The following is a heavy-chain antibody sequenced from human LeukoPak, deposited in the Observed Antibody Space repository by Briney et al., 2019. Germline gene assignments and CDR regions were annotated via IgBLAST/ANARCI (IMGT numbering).Heavy chain of an antibody. CDR1: GFTFSSYA. CDR3: AKEAQNDYDSSGYYLN. J-gene: IGHJ4*02. CDR2: ISGSGGST. V-gene: IGHV3-23*01. Sequence: GGSLRLSCAASGFTFSSYAMSWVRQAPGKGLEWVSAISGSGGSTYYADSVKGRFTISRDNSKNTLYLQMNSLRAEDTAVYYCAKEAQNDYDSSGYYLNWGQGTPVTVSS. D-gene: IGHD3-22*01.